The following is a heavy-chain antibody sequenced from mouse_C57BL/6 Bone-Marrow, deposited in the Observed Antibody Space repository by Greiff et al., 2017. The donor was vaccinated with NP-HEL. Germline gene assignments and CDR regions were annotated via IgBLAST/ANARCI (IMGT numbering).Heavy chain of an antibody. CDR3: AREKGGGRGLDY. CDR1: GFTFSSYA. CDR2: ISDGGSYT. Sequence: EVQLVESGGGLVKPGGSLKLSCAASGFTFSSYAMSWVRQTPEKRLEWVATISDGGSYTYYPDNVKGRFTISRDNAKNNLYLQMSHLKSEDTAMYYCAREKGGGRGLDYWGQGTTLTVSS. V-gene: IGHV5-4*01. J-gene: IGHJ2*01.